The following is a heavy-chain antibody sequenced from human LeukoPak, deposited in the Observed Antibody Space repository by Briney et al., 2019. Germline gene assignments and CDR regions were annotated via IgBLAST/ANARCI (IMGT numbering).Heavy chain of an antibody. D-gene: IGHD2-8*01. J-gene: IGHJ1*01. CDR2: INHSGST. Sequence: PSETLSLTCAVYGGSFSGYYWSWIRQPPGKGLEWIGEINHSGSTNYNPSLKSRVTISVDTSKNQFSLKLSSVTAADTAVYYCARVPLMLGYCTNGVCPSGYFQHWGQGTLVTVSS. CDR1: GGSFSGYY. V-gene: IGHV4-34*01. CDR3: ARVPLMLGYCTNGVCPSGYFQH.